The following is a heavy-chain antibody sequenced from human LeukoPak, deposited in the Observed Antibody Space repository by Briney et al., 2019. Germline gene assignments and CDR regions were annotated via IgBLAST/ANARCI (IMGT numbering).Heavy chain of an antibody. D-gene: IGHD3-10*01. CDR2: IYYSGST. CDR3: ARESASLRITMVRTSYFDY. CDR1: GGSISSGGYY. Sequence: SQTLSLTCTVSGGSISSGGYYWSWIRQHPGKGLEWIGYIYYSGSTYYNPSLKSRVTISVDTSKSQFSLKLSSVTAADTAVYYCARESASLRITMVRTSYFDYWGQGTLVTVSS. V-gene: IGHV4-31*03. J-gene: IGHJ4*02.